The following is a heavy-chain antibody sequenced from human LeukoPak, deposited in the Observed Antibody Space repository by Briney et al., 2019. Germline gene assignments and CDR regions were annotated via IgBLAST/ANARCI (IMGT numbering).Heavy chain of an antibody. Sequence: SETLSLTCTVSGGSISSYYWSWIRQPPGKGLEWIGYIYYSGSANYNPSLKSRVTISVDTSKNQFSLKLSSVTAADTAVYYCARTGPRQLIDYWGQGTLVTVSS. J-gene: IGHJ4*02. CDR3: ARTGPRQLIDY. CDR1: GGSISSYY. V-gene: IGHV4-59*01. D-gene: IGHD6-19*01. CDR2: IYYSGSA.